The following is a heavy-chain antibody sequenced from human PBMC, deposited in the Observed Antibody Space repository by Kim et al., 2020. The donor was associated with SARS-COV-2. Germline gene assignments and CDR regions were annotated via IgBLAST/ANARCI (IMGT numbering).Heavy chain of an antibody. J-gene: IGHJ5*02. D-gene: IGHD6-13*01. CDR2: INHSGST. CDR3: ARGRGRIAAATEHNWFDP. V-gene: IGHV4-34*01. CDR1: GGSFSGYY. Sequence: SETLSLTCAVYGGSFSGYYWSWIRQPPGKGLEWIGEINHSGSTNYNPSLKSRVTISVDTSKNQFSLKLSSVTAADTAVYYCARGRGRIAAATEHNWFDPWGQGTLVTVSS.